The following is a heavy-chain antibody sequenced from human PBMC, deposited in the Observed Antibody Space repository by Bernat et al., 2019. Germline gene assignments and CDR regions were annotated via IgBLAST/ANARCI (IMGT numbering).Heavy chain of an antibody. V-gene: IGHV3-53*01. CDR3: ASRPPLASSTHRNSWPLDY. D-gene: IGHD6-13*01. CDR1: GFTVSTNY. Sequence: EVQLVESGGGLIQPGGSLRLSCAASGFTVSTNYMTWVRQAPGKGLEWVSVIYSGSTFYADSVEGRFTISRDKEMLYLQMNSLRAEDTAVYYCASRPPLASSTHRNSWPLDYWGQGTLVTVSS. CDR2: IYSGST. J-gene: IGHJ4*02.